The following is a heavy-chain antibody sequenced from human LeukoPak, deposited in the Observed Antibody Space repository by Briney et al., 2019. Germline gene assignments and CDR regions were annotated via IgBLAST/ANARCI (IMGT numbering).Heavy chain of an antibody. CDR3: ARVPSIGDSSGYSDWFDP. V-gene: IGHV1-2*02. D-gene: IGHD3-22*01. CDR1: GYTFSGYY. Sequence: GASVKVSCKASGYTFSGYYMHWVRQAPGQGLEWMGWINPNSGGTNYAQKLQGRVTMTTDTSTSTAYMELRSLRSDDTAVYYCARVPSIGDSSGYSDWFDPWGQGTLVTVSS. J-gene: IGHJ5*02. CDR2: INPNSGGT.